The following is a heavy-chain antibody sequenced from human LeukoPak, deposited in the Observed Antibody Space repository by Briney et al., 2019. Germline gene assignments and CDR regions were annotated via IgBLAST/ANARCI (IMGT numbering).Heavy chain of an antibody. D-gene: IGHD3-22*01. CDR3: ARVMVFNYYDSSGLEAFDI. Sequence: SETLSLTCTVSGGSISSSSYYWGWIRQPPGKGLEWIGSIYYSGSTYYNPSLKSRVTISVGTSKNQFSLKLSSVTAADTAVYYCARVMVFNYYDSSGLEAFDIWGQGTMVTVSS. J-gene: IGHJ3*02. CDR1: GGSISSSSYY. CDR2: IYYSGST. V-gene: IGHV4-39*07.